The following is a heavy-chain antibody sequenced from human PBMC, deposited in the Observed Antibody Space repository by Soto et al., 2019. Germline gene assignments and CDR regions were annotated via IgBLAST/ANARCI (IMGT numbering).Heavy chain of an antibody. CDR2: IKQDGSEK. Sequence: EVQLVESGGGLVQPGGSLRLSSAASGFTFSSYWMSWVRQAPGKGLEWVANIKQDGSEKYYVDSVKGRFTISRDNAKNSRYLQMNSLRAEDTAVYYCAREYSRSSLGYWGQGSLVTVSS. D-gene: IGHD6-6*01. V-gene: IGHV3-7*01. CDR3: AREYSRSSLGY. CDR1: GFTFSSYW. J-gene: IGHJ4*02.